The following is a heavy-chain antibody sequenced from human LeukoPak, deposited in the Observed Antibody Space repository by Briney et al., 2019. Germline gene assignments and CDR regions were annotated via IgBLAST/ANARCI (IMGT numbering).Heavy chain of an antibody. CDR1: GFTFDDYG. CDR3: AKNAGYSYGLYYFDY. J-gene: IGHJ4*02. Sequence: TGGSLRLSCAASGFTFDDYGMSWVRQAPGKGLEWVSGINWNGGSTGYADSVKGRFTISRDNSKNTVQLQMDSLRAEDSAIYYCAKNAGYSYGLYYFDYWGQGTLVTVSS. CDR2: INWNGGST. V-gene: IGHV3-20*04. D-gene: IGHD5-18*01.